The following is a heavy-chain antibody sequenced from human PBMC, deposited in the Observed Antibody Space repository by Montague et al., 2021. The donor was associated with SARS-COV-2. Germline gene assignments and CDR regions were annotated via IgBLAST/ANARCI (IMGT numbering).Heavy chain of an antibody. V-gene: IGHV4-4*02. J-gene: IGHJ5*02. CDR1: GGSVSSDNW. CDR2: IYHSGTT. Sequence: SETLSLTCTVSGGSVSSDNWWTWVRQPPGKGLEWIGEIYHSGTTNYNPSLQSRVTISVDKSRNHLSLNLRSVTAADTAMYYCALPLGGARFDPWGRGILVTVSS. D-gene: IGHD1-26*01. CDR3: ALPLGGARFDP.